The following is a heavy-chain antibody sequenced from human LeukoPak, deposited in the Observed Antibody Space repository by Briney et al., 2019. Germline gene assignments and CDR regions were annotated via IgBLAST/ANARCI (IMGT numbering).Heavy chain of an antibody. CDR3: AKDNRGINYDFWSGPPNWFDP. Sequence: PGGSLRLSCAASGFTFSSYGMHWVRQAPGKGLEWVAVISYDGSNKYYADSVKGRFTISRDNSKNTLYLQMNSLRAEDTAVYYCAKDNRGINYDFWSGPPNWFDPWGQGTLVIVSS. V-gene: IGHV3-30*18. CDR1: GFTFSSYG. J-gene: IGHJ5*02. D-gene: IGHD3-3*01. CDR2: ISYDGSNK.